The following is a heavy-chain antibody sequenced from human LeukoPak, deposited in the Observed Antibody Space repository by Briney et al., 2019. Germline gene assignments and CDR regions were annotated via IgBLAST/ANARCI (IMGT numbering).Heavy chain of an antibody. CDR3: AREAYDSSGYYYVLGAFDI. J-gene: IGHJ3*02. V-gene: IGHV1-46*01. CDR1: GYTFTSYY. Sequence: ASVKVSCKASGYTFTSYYMHWVRQAPGQGFEWMGIINPSGGSTSYAQKFQGRVTMTRDTSTSTVYMELSSLRSEDTAVYYCAREAYDSSGYYYVLGAFDIWGQGTMVTVSS. CDR2: INPSGGST. D-gene: IGHD3-22*01.